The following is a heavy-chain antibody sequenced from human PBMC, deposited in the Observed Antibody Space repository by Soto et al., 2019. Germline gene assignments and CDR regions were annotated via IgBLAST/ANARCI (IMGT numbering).Heavy chain of an antibody. CDR1: GYRFTSYG. J-gene: IGHJ6*02. CDR2: ISAYDDNT. CDR3: ARGGYYDSSGSRNYHYSGMNV. Sequence: QAQLVQSGPEVKKPGASVKVSCKASGYRFTSYGISWVRQAPGQGLEWLGWISAYDDNTKYAQTLQGRVSMSTDTSTNTAYMELRSLRSDDTAMYYCARGGYYDSSGSRNYHYSGMNVWGQGTTVTVSS. V-gene: IGHV1-18*01. D-gene: IGHD3-22*01.